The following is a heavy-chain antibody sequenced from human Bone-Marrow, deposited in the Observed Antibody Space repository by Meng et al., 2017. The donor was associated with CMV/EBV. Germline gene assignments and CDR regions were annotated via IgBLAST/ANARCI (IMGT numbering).Heavy chain of an antibody. V-gene: IGHV3-13*01. Sequence: GESLKISCAASGFTFSSYGMHWVRQATGKGLEWVSGISAAGDTYYPASVKGRFSISRENAKNSFYLQMNSLRAGDTAVYYCARVAIRSGFGMDVWGLGTTVTVSS. CDR1: GFTFSSYG. CDR2: ISAAGDT. D-gene: IGHD3-3*01. CDR3: ARVAIRSGFGMDV. J-gene: IGHJ6*02.